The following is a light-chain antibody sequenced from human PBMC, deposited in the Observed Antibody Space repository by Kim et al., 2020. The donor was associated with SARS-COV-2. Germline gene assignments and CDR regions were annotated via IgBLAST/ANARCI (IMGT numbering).Light chain of an antibody. CDR2: EDN. J-gene: IGLJ2*01. V-gene: IGLV6-57*03. CDR1: SGSIASNY. CDR3: QSYDSSMGVV. Sequence: NFMLTQPHSVSESTGKTVTISCTRSSGSIASNYVQWYQQRPGSAPTTVIYEDNQRPSGVPDRFSGSIDSSSNSASLTISGLKTEDEADYYCQSYDSSMGVVFGGGTQLTVL.